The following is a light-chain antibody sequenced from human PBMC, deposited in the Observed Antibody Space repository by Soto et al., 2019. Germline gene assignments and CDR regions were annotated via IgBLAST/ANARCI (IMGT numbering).Light chain of an antibody. J-gene: IGKJ1*01. Sequence: DIQMTQSPSSLSASVGARVTITCRASQGIRYNLGWYQQRPGTAPERLIYDTFTLASGVPSRFSGSGSGTEFTLTLASLQPEDVATYYCLQDQAYPWTFGQGTKVELK. V-gene: IGKV1-17*01. CDR2: DTF. CDR1: QGIRYN. CDR3: LQDQAYPWT.